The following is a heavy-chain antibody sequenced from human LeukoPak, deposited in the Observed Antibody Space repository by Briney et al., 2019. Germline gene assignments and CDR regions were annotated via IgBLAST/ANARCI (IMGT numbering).Heavy chain of an antibody. CDR1: GGTFSSYA. CDR2: IIPILGIA. V-gene: IGHV1-69*04. J-gene: IGHJ6*02. CDR3: ARGSPGRGIAAAGRGPLDFYYYGMDV. Sequence: ASVKVSCKASGGTFSSYAISWVRQAPGQGLEWMGRIIPILGIANYAQKFQGRVTITADKSTSTAYMELSSLRSEDTAVYYCARGSPGRGIAAAGRGPLDFYYYGMDVWGQGTTVTVSS. D-gene: IGHD6-13*01.